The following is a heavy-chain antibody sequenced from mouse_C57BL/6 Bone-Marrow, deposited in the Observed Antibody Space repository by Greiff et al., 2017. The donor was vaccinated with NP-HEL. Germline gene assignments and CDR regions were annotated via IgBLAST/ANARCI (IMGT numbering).Heavy chain of an antibody. CDR3: AREACITTVVAYYLDY. V-gene: IGHV1-69*01. CDR2: IDPSDSYT. J-gene: IGHJ2*01. CDR1: GYTFTSYW. D-gene: IGHD1-1*01. Sequence: QVQLQQPGAELVMPGASVKLSCKASGYTFTSYWMHWVKQRPGQGLEWIGEIDPSDSYTNYNQKFKGKSTLTVDKSSSTAYMQLSSLTSEDSAVYYCAREACITTVVAYYLDYGGQGTTLTVSS.